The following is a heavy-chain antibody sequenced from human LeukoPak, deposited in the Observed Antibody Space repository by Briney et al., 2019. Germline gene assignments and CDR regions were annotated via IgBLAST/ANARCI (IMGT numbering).Heavy chain of an antibody. V-gene: IGHV1-69*04. CDR3: ARERKYYHDSPTTPNWYFDL. D-gene: IGHD3-22*01. J-gene: IGHJ2*01. CDR1: GGTFSSYA. CDR2: IIPILGIA. Sequence: SVKVSCKASGGTFSSYAISWVRQAPGQGLEWMGRIIPILGIANYAQKFQGRVTITADKSTSTAYMELSSLRSEDTAVYYCARERKYYHDSPTTPNWYFDLWGRGTLVTVSS.